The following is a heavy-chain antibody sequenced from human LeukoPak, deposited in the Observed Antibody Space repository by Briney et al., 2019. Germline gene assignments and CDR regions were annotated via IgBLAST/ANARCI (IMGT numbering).Heavy chain of an antibody. CDR2: IYHSGST. Sequence: PSETLSLTCTVSGGSISSSSYYWGWIRQPPGKGLEWIGEIYHSGSTNYNPSLKSRVTISVDKSKNQFSLKLSSVTAADTAVYYCAREDSKYYYDSSGYYPHLISDYWGQGTLVTVSS. D-gene: IGHD3-22*01. CDR3: AREDSKYYYDSSGYYPHLISDY. CDR1: GGSISSSSYY. V-gene: IGHV4-39*07. J-gene: IGHJ4*02.